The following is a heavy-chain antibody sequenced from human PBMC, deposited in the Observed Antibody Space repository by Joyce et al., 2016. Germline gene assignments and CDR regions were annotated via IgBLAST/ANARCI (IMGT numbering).Heavy chain of an antibody. CDR2: ISGDRRFI. D-gene: IGHD2-21*01. CDR3: ARGGLVYDYSMDV. V-gene: IGHV3-21*02. CDR1: GFMFSTSS. J-gene: IGHJ6*02. Sequence: EVQLVESGGGPVKPGGSLKISCAASGFMFSTSSMSWFRQAPGKGREWVSAISGDRRFIFHADSVRGRFTVSRDNAENALYLQMKSLRVEDTAVYFCARGGLVYDYSMDVWGQGTTVIVSS.